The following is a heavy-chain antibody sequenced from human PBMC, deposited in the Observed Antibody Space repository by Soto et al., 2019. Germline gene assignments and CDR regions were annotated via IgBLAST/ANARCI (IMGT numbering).Heavy chain of an antibody. D-gene: IGHD4-17*01. Sequence: QVQLQQWGAGLLKPSETLSLTCAVYGVSFSGYYWSWIRQPPGKGLEWIGEINHSGSTNYNPSLKSRVTISVDTSQNQCSLKLSSVTAADTAVYYCARLPYYGDYGLVSTPYVDYWGQGTLVTVSS. V-gene: IGHV4-34*01. CDR2: INHSGST. CDR3: ARLPYYGDYGLVSTPYVDY. J-gene: IGHJ4*02. CDR1: GVSFSGYY.